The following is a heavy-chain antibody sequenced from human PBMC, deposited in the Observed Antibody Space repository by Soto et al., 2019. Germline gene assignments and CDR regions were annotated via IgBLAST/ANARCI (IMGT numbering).Heavy chain of an antibody. CDR2: IYSGGST. J-gene: IGHJ4*02. CDR3: XXXXXXXXXXXX. V-gene: IGHV3-53*01. Sequence: EVQLVESGGGLIQPGGSLRLSCAASGFTVSSNYMSWVRQAPGKGLEWVSVIYSGGSTYYADSVKGRFTISRDNSKNTLYLQMNSLXXXXXXXXXXXXXXXXXXXXXXXXXGTLVTVSS. CDR1: GFTVSSNY.